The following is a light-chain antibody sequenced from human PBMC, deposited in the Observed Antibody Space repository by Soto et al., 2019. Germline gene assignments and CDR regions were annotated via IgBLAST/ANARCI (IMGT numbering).Light chain of an antibody. CDR1: QSVTNRY. Sequence: ESVLTQSPGTLSLSPGERATLSCRASQSVTNRYFAWYQQRPGQAPRLLMYGISNRATGIPDRFSGSGSGTHFTLTISRLEPEDFVVYYCQQYSRLPHTFGQGTKLEIK. V-gene: IGKV3-20*01. CDR3: QQYSRLPHT. CDR2: GIS. J-gene: IGKJ2*01.